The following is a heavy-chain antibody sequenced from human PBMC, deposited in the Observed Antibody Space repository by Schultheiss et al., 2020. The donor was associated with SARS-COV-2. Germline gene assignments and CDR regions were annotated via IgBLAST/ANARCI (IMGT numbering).Heavy chain of an antibody. J-gene: IGHJ4*02. CDR3: ARDVGGPSGY. D-gene: IGHD2-15*01. CDR1: GFTFSSYW. CDR2: INTDGTTT. V-gene: IGHV3-74*01. Sequence: GESLKISCAASGFTFSSYWMHWVRQAPGKGLVWVSRINTDGTTTNYADSVKGRFTISRDNAKNTLYLQMNSLRAEDTAVYYCARDVGGPSGYWGQGALVTVSS.